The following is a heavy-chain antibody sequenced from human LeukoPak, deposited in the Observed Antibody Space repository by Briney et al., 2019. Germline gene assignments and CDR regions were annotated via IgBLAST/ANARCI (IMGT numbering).Heavy chain of an antibody. CDR1: GFAFSTHA. CDR3: AKDQSYGFDY. CDR2: LSGSGAST. J-gene: IGHJ4*02. Sequence: PGGSLRLSCAASGFAFSTHAMSWVRQAPGKGLEWVSALSGSGASTYYADSVKGRFTISRDNSKNTLYLQMNSLRAEDTAVYYCAKDQSYGFDYWGQGTLVTVSS. D-gene: IGHD5-18*01. V-gene: IGHV3-23*01.